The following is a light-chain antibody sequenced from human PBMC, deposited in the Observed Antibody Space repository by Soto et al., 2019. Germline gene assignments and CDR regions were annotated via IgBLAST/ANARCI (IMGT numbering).Light chain of an antibody. V-gene: IGKV3-20*01. J-gene: IGKJ5*01. CDR2: GSS. CDR3: QQLNSYPQIT. Sequence: ETVLTQSPGTLSLSPGERATLSCRASQSVGSSYLSWYQQKPGQAPRLLIYGSSSRATGIPDRFSGSGSGTDFTLTISRLEPEDFATYYCQQLNSYPQITFGQGTRLEIK. CDR1: QSVGSSY.